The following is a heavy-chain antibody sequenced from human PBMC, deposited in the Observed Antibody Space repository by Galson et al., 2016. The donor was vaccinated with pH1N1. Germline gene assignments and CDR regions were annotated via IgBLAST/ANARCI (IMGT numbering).Heavy chain of an antibody. V-gene: IGHV1-2*02. D-gene: IGHD1-26*01. CDR3: ARPPYYSGSFYEY. J-gene: IGHJ4*02. CDR1: GYSFIDYY. CDR2: INPNTGTT. Sequence: SVKVSCKASGYSFIDYYIHWVRQAPGQGLEWMGWINPNTGTTNYAQGFQGRVTMTRDTSISTAYTELSGLRSDDTAVYYCARPPYYSGSFYEYWGQGTLVTVSS.